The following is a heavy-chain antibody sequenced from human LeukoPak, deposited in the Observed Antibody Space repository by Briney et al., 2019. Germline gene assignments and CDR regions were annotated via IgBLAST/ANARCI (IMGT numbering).Heavy chain of an antibody. V-gene: IGHV4-38-2*01. J-gene: IGHJ3*02. CDR2: VHQTGSP. CDR1: GSSVNSDQY. Sequence: SETLSLTCDVSGSSVNSDQYWGWMRHSPGAGLEWIGSVHQTGSPYYNPSLGSRVSLSIDSTKNSFSLRLTPVTAADTAVYYCAMLRLGELSLLANAYDIWGQGTMVIVSS. CDR3: AMLRLGELSLLANAYDI. D-gene: IGHD3-16*02.